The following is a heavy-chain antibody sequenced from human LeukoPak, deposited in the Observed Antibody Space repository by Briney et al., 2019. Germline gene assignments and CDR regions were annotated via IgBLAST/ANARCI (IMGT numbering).Heavy chain of an antibody. CDR3: AKAGGSIVATLDY. V-gene: IGHV3-30*02. CDR1: GFTFSSYG. Sequence: GGSLRLSCAASGFTFSSYGMHWVRRAPGKGLEWVAFIRYDGSNKYYADSVKGRFTISRDNSKNTLYLQMNSLRAEDTAVYYCAKAGGSIVATLDYWGQGTLVTVSS. J-gene: IGHJ4*02. D-gene: IGHD5-12*01. CDR2: IRYDGSNK.